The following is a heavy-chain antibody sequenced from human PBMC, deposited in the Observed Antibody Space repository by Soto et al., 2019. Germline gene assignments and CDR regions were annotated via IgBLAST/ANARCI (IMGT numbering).Heavy chain of an antibody. J-gene: IGHJ4*02. D-gene: IGHD3-3*01. CDR3: ARDFAFFDS. V-gene: IGHV4-61*01. Sequence: PSETLSLTCTVSGGSFKSGSYHWSWIRQPPGKGLEWIGYVYHTGRTSYHPSLKGRVSISMDASKSQFSLDLDSVTAADTAVYFCARDFAFFDSWGQGTLVTVYS. CDR2: VYHTGRT. CDR1: GGSFKSGSYH.